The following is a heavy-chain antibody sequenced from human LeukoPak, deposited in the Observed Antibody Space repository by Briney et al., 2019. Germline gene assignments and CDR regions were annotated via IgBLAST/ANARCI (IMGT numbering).Heavy chain of an antibody. CDR3: ARGVSDYSYYARYYFDY. CDR1: GDSISSDY. Sequence: SETLSLTCTVSGDSISSDYWSWIRQPPGKGLEWIGYIYYSGSTNYNPSLKSRVTISVDTSKNQFSLKLSSVTAADTAVYYCARGVSDYSYYARYYFDYWGQGTLVTVSS. J-gene: IGHJ4*02. D-gene: IGHD4-11*01. CDR2: IYYSGST. V-gene: IGHV4-59*01.